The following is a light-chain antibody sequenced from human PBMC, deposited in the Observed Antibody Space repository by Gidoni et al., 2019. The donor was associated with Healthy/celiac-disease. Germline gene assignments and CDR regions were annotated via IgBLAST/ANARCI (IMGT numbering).Light chain of an antibody. CDR3: MIWRSSAYVV. J-gene: IGLJ2*01. V-gene: IGLV5-45*03. CDR2: YKSDSDK. Sequence: QAVLTQPSSLSASPGASASLTCTLRSGINVGTYRIYWYQQKPGSPPQYLLRYKSDSDKQQGSGVPSRFSGSKDASANAGILLISGLQSEDEADYYCMIWRSSAYVVFGGGTKLTVL. CDR1: SGINVGTYR.